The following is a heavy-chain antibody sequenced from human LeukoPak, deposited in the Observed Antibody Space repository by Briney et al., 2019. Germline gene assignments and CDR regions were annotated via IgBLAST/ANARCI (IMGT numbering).Heavy chain of an antibody. CDR3: AKVNNHGYNDY. J-gene: IGHJ4*02. CDR2: ISGSGGRS. Sequence: PGGSLRISCATSGFTFTAYPMASVRQAPGKGLEWVSSISGSGGRSDYAESVRGRFTISSDSSSNTLYLQMDSLRGDDTAVYYCAKVNNHGYNDYWGQGTLVTVSS. CDR1: GFTFTAYP. V-gene: IGHV3-23*01. D-gene: IGHD5-18*01.